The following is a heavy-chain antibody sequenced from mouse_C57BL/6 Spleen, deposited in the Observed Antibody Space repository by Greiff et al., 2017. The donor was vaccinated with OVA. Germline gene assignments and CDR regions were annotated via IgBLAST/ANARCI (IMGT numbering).Heavy chain of an antibody. CDR3: TTFYDGYLAWFAY. CDR1: GFNIKDYY. V-gene: IGHV14-1*01. Sequence: EVQLKQSGAELVRPGASVKLSCTASGFNIKDYYMHWVKQRPEQGLEWIGRIDPEDGDTEYAPKFQGKATMTADTSSNTAYLQLSSLTSEDTAVYYCTTFYDGYLAWFAYWGQGTLVTVSA. CDR2: IDPEDGDT. J-gene: IGHJ3*01. D-gene: IGHD2-3*01.